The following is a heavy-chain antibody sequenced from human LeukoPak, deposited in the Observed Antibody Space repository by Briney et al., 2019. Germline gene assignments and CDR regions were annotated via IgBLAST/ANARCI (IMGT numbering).Heavy chain of an antibody. CDR2: IYYSGST. J-gene: IGHJ4*02. Sequence: PSETLSLTCIVSGGSISSYYWSWIRQPPGKGLEWIGYIYYSGSTNYNPSLKSRVTISVDTSKNQFSLRLSSVTAADTAVYYCARAKSQRGYTYGPHTYFDYWGQGTLVTVSS. CDR1: GGSISSYY. V-gene: IGHV4-59*12. D-gene: IGHD5-18*01. CDR3: ARAKSQRGYTYGPHTYFDY.